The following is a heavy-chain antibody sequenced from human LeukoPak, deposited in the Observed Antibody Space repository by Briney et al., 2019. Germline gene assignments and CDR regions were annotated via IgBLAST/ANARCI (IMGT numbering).Heavy chain of an antibody. Sequence: GGSLRLSCAASGFTFSSYGMHWVRQAPGKGLEWAAVIWYDGSNKYYADSVKGRFTISRDNSKNTLYLQMNSLRAEDTAVYYCARDHLRSTVTSYIDYWGQGTLVTVSS. D-gene: IGHD4-17*01. CDR1: GFTFSSYG. J-gene: IGHJ4*02. V-gene: IGHV3-33*01. CDR3: ARDHLRSTVTSYIDY. CDR2: IWYDGSNK.